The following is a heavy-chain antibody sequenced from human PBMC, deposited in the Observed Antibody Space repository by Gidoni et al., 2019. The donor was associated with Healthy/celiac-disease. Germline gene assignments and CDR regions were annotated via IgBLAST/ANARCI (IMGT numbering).Heavy chain of an antibody. D-gene: IGHD3-3*01. J-gene: IGHJ4*02. CDR1: GGSISSSSYY. V-gene: IGHV4-39*02. CDR3: ARDWSGYYPLGYFDY. Sequence: QLQLQESGPGLVKPSETLSLTCTVSGGSISSSSYYWGWIRQPPGKGREWVGSIYYSGSTYYNPSLKSRVTISVDTSKNQFSLKLSTVTAADTAVYYCARDWSGYYPLGYFDYWGQGTLVTVSS. CDR2: IYYSGST.